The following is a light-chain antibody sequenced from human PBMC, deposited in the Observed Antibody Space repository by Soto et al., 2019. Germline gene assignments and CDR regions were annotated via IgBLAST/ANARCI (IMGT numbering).Light chain of an antibody. J-gene: IGLJ2*01. CDR3: SSYITSAIVV. Sequence: QSALTQPASVSASRGQSITISCNGTSSDVPGSNSVSWYQQHPGKAPILIIFDVFKRPSGVSDRFSASKSGNTASLTISGLQAEDEADYYCSSYITSAIVVFGGWTKLTVL. V-gene: IGLV2-14*01. CDR1: SSDVPGSNS. CDR2: DVF.